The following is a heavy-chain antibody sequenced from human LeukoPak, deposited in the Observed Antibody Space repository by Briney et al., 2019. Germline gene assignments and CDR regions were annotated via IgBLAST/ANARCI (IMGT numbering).Heavy chain of an antibody. J-gene: IGHJ3*02. Sequence: GGSLRLSCAASGFTFSSYAMSWVRQAPGKGLEWVSAISGSGGSTYYADSVKGRFTISRDNSKNTLYLQMNSLRAEDTAVHYCAKRGTLATVTTKAFDIWGQGTMVTVSS. D-gene: IGHD4-17*01. CDR2: ISGSGGST. V-gene: IGHV3-23*01. CDR3: AKRGTLATVTTKAFDI. CDR1: GFTFSSYA.